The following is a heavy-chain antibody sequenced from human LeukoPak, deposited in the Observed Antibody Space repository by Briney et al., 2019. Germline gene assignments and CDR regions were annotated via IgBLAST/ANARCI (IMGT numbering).Heavy chain of an antibody. D-gene: IGHD6-13*01. CDR1: GFTFNNYA. V-gene: IGHV3-23*01. J-gene: IGHJ4*02. CDR2: ISGSGDSA. CDR3: AKAYSSSWADFDY. Sequence: GGSLRLSCAASGFTFNNYAMNWVRQAPGKGLERVSGISGSGDSASYADSVKGRFTISRDNSKNTLYLQMNSLRAEDTALYYCAKAYSSSWADFDYWGQGTLVTVSS.